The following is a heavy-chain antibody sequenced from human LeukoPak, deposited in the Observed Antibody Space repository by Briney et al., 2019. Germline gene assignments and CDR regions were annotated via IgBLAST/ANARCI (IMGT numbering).Heavy chain of an antibody. V-gene: IGHV1-8*03. D-gene: IGHD3-22*01. CDR2: MNPNGGNT. CDR3: ARRSISSGGSFDY. CDR1: GYTFTSYD. Sequence: ASVKVSCKASGYTFTSYDINWVRQATGQGLEWMGWMNPNGGNTGYAQKFQGRVTITRNTSISTAYMELSSLRSEDTAVYYCARRSISSGGSFDYWGQGTLVTVSS. J-gene: IGHJ4*02.